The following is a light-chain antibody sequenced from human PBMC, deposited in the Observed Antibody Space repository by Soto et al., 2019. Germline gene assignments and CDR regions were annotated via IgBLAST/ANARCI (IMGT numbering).Light chain of an antibody. CDR3: AAWDGSLDVVL. CDR2: NTN. CDR1: SSNIGTNT. V-gene: IGLV1-44*01. J-gene: IGLJ2*01. Sequence: QAVLSQPPSASGTHGQRVTISCSGSSSNIGTNTVNWYQQFPGSAPQLLLYNTNQRPSGVPGRFSGSKSGTSASLAISGLQAEDEADYYCAAWDGSLDVVLFGGGTKLTVL.